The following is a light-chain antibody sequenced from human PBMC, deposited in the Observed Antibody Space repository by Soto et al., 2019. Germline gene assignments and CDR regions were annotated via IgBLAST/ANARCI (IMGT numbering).Light chain of an antibody. CDR2: EVS. V-gene: IGLV2-14*01. J-gene: IGLJ1*01. CDR1: SSDVGSYHY. Sequence: SVLTQPASVSGSPGQSITISCTGTSSDVGSYHYVSWFQQHPGKAPKLIIFEVSDRPSGVSTRFSGSKSGDTASLTISGLQADDEADYYCSSYTSGRDVYVFGGGTKVTV. CDR3: SSYTSGRDVYV.